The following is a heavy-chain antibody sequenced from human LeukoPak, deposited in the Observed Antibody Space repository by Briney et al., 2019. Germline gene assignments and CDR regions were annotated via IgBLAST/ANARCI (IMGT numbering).Heavy chain of an antibody. D-gene: IGHD3-22*01. CDR2: ISGSGGST. Sequence: PGGSLRLSCAASGFTFSSYAMSWVRQAPGKGLEWVSAISGSGGSTYYADSVKGRFTISRDNSKNSLYLQMNSLRTEDTALYYCGKTTYYYDSSGYYPYWYFDLWGRGTLVTVSS. V-gene: IGHV3-23*01. CDR1: GFTFSSYA. CDR3: GKTTYYYDSSGYYPYWYFDL. J-gene: IGHJ2*01.